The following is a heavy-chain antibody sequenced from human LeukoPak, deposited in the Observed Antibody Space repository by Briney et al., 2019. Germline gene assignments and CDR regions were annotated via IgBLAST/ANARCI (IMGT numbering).Heavy chain of an antibody. Sequence: GGTLRLSCAASGFIFSSYAMTWVRQAPGRGREWVSGITGNGGSTYYADSVKGRFTISRDNSKNTLYLQMNSLRAEDTAIFYCAKTAVTWFGESIDYWGQGTLVTVSS. CDR2: ITGNGGST. J-gene: IGHJ4*02. D-gene: IGHD3-10*01. CDR1: GFIFSSYA. V-gene: IGHV3-23*01. CDR3: AKTAVTWFGESIDY.